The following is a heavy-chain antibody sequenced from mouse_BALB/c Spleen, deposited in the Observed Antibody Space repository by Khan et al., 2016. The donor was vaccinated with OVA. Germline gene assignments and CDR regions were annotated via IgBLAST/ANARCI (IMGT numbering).Heavy chain of an antibody. D-gene: IGHD2-2*01. CDR1: GFSLNNYS. CDR3: ARRGYGYGRGALFAY. Sequence: QVQLKESGPGLVQPSQSLSITCTVSGFSLNNYSVHWVRQSPGKGLEWLGVIWSAGSTDYNAAFISRLTISKDNSRSQVFFKMNSLQPNDTARYYCARRGYGYGRGALFAYWGQGTLVTVSA. J-gene: IGHJ3*01. V-gene: IGHV2-2*02. CDR2: IWSAGST.